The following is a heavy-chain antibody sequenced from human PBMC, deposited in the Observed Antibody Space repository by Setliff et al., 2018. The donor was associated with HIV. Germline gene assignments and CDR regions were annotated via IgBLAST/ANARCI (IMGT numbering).Heavy chain of an antibody. CDR1: GGTFNNYV. CDR3: ARDSGVSSGYFFDY. V-gene: IGHV1-69*11. CDR2: IIPILDTT. J-gene: IGHJ4*02. Sequence: SVKVSCKAAGGTFNNYVFSWVRKAPGRGLEWIGTIIPILDTTNYAQKFQDRVTITTDESTSTAYMDLSSLRSEDTAVYYCARDSGVSSGYFFDYWGQGTLVTVSS. D-gene: IGHD3-22*01.